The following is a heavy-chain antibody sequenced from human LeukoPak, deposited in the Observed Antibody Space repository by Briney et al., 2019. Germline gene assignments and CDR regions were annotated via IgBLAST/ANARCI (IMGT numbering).Heavy chain of an antibody. V-gene: IGHV4-4*07. CDR3: ASSGSSGWWNYYYMDV. CDR1: GGSISSYY. CDR2: IYTSGST. D-gene: IGHD6-19*01. J-gene: IGHJ6*03. Sequence: SETLSLTCTVSGGSISSYYWSWIRQPAGKGLEWIGRIYTSGSTNYNPSLESRVTMSVDTSKNQFSLKLSSVTAADTAVYYCASSGSSGWWNYYYMDVWGKGTTVTVSS.